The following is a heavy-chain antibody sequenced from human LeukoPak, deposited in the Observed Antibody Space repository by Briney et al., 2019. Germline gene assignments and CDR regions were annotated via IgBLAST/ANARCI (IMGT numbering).Heavy chain of an antibody. D-gene: IGHD6-13*01. CDR2: FDPEDGET. V-gene: IGHV1-24*01. CDR1: GYTLTELS. J-gene: IGHJ4*02. CDR3: ATFLKMGSSWPFDY. Sequence: ASVKVSCKVSGYTLTELSMHWVRQAPGKGLEWMGGFDPEDGETIYAQKFQGRVTMTEDTSTDTAYMELSSLRSEDTAVYYCATFLKMGSSWPFDYWGQGTLVTVSS.